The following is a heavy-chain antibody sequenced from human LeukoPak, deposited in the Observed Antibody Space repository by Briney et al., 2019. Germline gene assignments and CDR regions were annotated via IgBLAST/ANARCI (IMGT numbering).Heavy chain of an antibody. V-gene: IGHV1-46*01. J-gene: IGHJ5*02. CDR2: INPSGGST. Sequence: ASVKVSCKASGYSFTSYYMHWVRQAPGQGLEWMGLINPSGGSTSYAQKFQGRVTMTRDMSTSTVYMELSSLRSEDTAVYYCARQAAAGRFDWFDPWGQGTLVTVSS. CDR3: ARQAAAGRFDWFDP. CDR1: GYSFTSYY. D-gene: IGHD6-13*01.